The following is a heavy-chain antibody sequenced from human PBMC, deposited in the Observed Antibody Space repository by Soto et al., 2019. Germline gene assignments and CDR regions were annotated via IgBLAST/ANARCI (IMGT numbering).Heavy chain of an antibody. CDR1: GGTFNRHA. CDR3: ARDRWEQAPPRYYYGMDV. CDR2: ISFDGKDK. Sequence: GGSLRLSCAVSGGTFNRHAINWVRQAPGKGPEWVAVISFDGKDKYYGDSVEGRFTVSRENFNNTVYLQMNSLRGEDTAVYFCARDRWEQAPPRYYYGMDVWGQGTTVTVSS. J-gene: IGHJ6*02. V-gene: IGHV3-30*04. D-gene: IGHD1-26*01.